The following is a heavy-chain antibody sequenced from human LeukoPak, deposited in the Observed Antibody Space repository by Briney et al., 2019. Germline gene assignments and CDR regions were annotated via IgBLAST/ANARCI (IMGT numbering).Heavy chain of an antibody. CDR2: IYYSGST. CDR1: GGSISSSSYY. V-gene: IGHV4-39*01. D-gene: IGHD3-10*01. CDR3: ARRMVRGVSPMY. J-gene: IGHJ4*02. Sequence: SETLSLTCTVSGGSISSSSYYWGWIRQPPGKGREWIGSIYYSGSTYYNPSLKSRVTISVDTSKNQFSLKLSSVTAADTAVYYCARRMVRGVSPMYWGQGTLVTVSS.